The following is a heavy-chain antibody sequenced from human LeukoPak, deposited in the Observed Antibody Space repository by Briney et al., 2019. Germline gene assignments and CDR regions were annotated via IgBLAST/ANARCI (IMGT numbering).Heavy chain of an antibody. D-gene: IGHD6-19*01. V-gene: IGHV1-18*01. CDR3: ATSSGDSSAWVDF. CDR1: YSFTNYG. Sequence: ASVKVSCKAAYSFTNYGVTWVRQAPGQRFEWTGWIDTNNENTKYAQSFQGRLTLTTDSSRNTVYMELRSLRSDDTAIYYCATSSGDSSAWVDFWGRGTLVTVSP. CDR2: IDTNNENT. J-gene: IGHJ4*02.